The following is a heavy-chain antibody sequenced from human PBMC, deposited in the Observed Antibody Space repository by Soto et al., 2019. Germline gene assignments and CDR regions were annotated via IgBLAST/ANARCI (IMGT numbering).Heavy chain of an antibody. V-gene: IGHV4-31*03. CDR3: ARDDSSGYYADY. D-gene: IGHD3-22*01. Sequence: SETLSLTCTVSGGSISSGGYYWSWIRQHPGRGLEWIGNIYFSGSTHYNPSLKSRVTISVDTSKNQFSLNLRSVTAADTAVYYCARDDSSGYYADYWAQGTLVTVSS. CDR2: IYFSGST. J-gene: IGHJ4*02. CDR1: GGSISSGGYY.